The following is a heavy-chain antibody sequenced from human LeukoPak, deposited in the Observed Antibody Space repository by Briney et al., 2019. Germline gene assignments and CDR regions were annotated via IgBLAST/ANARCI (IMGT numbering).Heavy chain of an antibody. CDR2: ISYDGRNT. J-gene: IGHJ4*02. D-gene: IGHD1-26*01. V-gene: IGHV3-30*18. Sequence: GGSLRLSCAASGFTFSSYAMSWVRQAPGKGLEWVAVISYDGRNTYYADSVKGRFTISRDNSKNTLYLQMNSLRAEDSAVYYCAKDPLPQSASYPGDYWGQGTLATVSS. CDR1: GFTFSSYA. CDR3: AKDPLPQSASYPGDY.